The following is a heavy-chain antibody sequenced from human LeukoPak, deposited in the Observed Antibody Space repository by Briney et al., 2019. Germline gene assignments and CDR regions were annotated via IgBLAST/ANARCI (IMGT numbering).Heavy chain of an antibody. CDR3: ARGGNGIGYHYYYYYMDV. V-gene: IGHV3-74*01. D-gene: IGHD3-22*01. J-gene: IGHJ6*03. CDR1: GFTFNSFW. CDR2: INSDGIRT. Sequence: GGSLRLSCAASGFTFNSFWMYWVRQVPGKGLLWVARINSDGIRTSHADSVQGRFTISRDNANNTLYLQMNSLRVEDTAVYYCARGGNGIGYHYYYYYMDVWGKGTTVTISS.